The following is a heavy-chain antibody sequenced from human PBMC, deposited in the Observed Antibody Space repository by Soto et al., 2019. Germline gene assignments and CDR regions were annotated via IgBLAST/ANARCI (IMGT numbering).Heavy chain of an antibody. CDR1: GFIFNEYG. D-gene: IGHD4-17*01. V-gene: IGHV3-33*01. CDR2: IWYDGSNK. J-gene: IGHJ2*01. Sequence: GESLKISCAASGFIFNEYGMHWVRQAPGKGLEWVAVIWYDGSNKYYADSVKGRFTFSRDNSKNTMSLQMNSLRDEDTAVYYCAREMTVLPRYFDLWGRGTLVTVSS. CDR3: AREMTVLPRYFDL.